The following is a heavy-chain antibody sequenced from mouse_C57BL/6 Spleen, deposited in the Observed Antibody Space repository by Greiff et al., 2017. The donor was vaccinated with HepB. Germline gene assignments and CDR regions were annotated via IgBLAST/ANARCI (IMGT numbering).Heavy chain of an antibody. CDR2: IYPGSGST. J-gene: IGHJ3*01. CDR1: GYTFTSYW. Sequence: QVQLQQPGAELVKPGASVKMSCKASGYTFTSYWITWVKQRPGQGLEWIGDIYPGSGSTNYNEKFKSKATLTVDTSSSTAYMQLSSLTSEDSAVYYCARSPPTGTRGAWFAYWGQGTLVTVSA. CDR3: ARSPPTGTRGAWFAY. D-gene: IGHD4-1*02. V-gene: IGHV1-55*01.